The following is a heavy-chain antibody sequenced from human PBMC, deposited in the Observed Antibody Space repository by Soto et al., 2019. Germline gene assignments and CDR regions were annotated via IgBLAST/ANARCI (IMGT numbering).Heavy chain of an antibody. CDR3: AKVPTPDTMVRGVIINYYDGMDV. CDR1: GFTFSTYA. Sequence: GGSLRLSCAASGFTFSTYAMTWVRQAPGKGLEWVSAVSGSGASRYYADSVKGRFTISRDNSKNTLYLQMNSLRAEDTAVYYCAKVPTPDTMVRGVIINYYDGMDVWGQGTTVTVSS. J-gene: IGHJ6*02. V-gene: IGHV3-23*01. CDR2: VSGSGASR. D-gene: IGHD3-10*01.